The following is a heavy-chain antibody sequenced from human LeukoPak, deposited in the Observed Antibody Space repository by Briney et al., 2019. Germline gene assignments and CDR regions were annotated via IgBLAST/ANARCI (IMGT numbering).Heavy chain of an antibody. V-gene: IGHV1-18*04. CDR2: ISAYNGNT. Sequence: ASMKVSCKTSGFTFTGHYMHWLRQAPGQGLEWMGWISAYNGNTNYAQKLQGRVTMTTDTSTSTAYMELRSLRSDDTAVYYCATTDYYGSGSQYDYWGQGTLVTVSS. CDR3: ATTDYYGSGSQYDY. J-gene: IGHJ4*02. CDR1: GFTFTGHY. D-gene: IGHD3-10*01.